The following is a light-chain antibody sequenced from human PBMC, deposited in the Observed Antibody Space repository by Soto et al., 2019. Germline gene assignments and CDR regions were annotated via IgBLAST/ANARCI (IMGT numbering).Light chain of an antibody. J-gene: IGKJ3*01. Sequence: DIVMTQSPDSLAVSLGERATTNCKASQSILYSCTNKSYVAWYRQIPGQPPKLPMSWASTRESGVPDRFIGSGSETDFTLTISSLQAEDVAVDACQQYYRTPVTFGPGTKVGI. CDR3: QQYYRTPVT. CDR1: QSILYSCTNKSY. V-gene: IGKV4-1*01. CDR2: WAS.